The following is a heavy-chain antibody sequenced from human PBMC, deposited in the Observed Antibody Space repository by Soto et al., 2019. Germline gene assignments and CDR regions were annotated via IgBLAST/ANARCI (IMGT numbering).Heavy chain of an antibody. CDR2: IYHSGST. Sequence: PSETLSLPCAVSGYSISSGYYWGWIRQPPGKGLEWIGSIYHSGSTYYNPSLKSRVTISVDTSKNQFSLKLSSVTAAATAVYYCARDLQDYYDSSGYLCWGRGTRVTVSS. CDR1: GYSISSGYY. CDR3: ARDLQDYYDSSGYLC. V-gene: IGHV4-38-2*02. J-gene: IGHJ4*02. D-gene: IGHD3-22*01.